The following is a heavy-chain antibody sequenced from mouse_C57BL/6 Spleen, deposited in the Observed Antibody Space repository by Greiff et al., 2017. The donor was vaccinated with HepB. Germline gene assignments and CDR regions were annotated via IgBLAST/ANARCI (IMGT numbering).Heavy chain of an antibody. D-gene: IGHD1-1*01. CDR1: GFTFSSYA. J-gene: IGHJ2*01. CDR3: ARVITTVVVFDY. Sequence: EVKLMESGGGLVKLGGSLKLSCAASGFTFSSYAMSWVRQTPEKRLEWVATISDGGSYTYYPDNVKGRFTISRDNAKNNLYLQMSHLKSEDTAMYYCARVITTVVVFDYWGQGTTLTVSS. V-gene: IGHV5-4*03. CDR2: ISDGGSYT.